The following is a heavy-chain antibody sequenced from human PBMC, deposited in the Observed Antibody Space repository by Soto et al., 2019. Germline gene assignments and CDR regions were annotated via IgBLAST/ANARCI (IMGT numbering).Heavy chain of an antibody. CDR3: ARVREHCSGGSCRDF. V-gene: IGHV4-61*01. CDR1: GGSVSSGSYS. J-gene: IGHJ4*02. D-gene: IGHD2-15*01. Sequence: SETLSLRCTVSGGSVSSGSYSWSLIRQPPGMGLEWIGYIYYSGSTNYNPSLKSRVTISVDTSKNQFSLKLSSVTAADTAVYFCARVREHCSGGSCRDFWGQGTLVTLSS. CDR2: IYYSGST.